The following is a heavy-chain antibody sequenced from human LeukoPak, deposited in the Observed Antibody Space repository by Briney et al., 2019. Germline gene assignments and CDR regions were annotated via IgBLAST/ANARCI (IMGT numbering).Heavy chain of an antibody. D-gene: IGHD5-24*01. CDR1: GGSISSSSYY. Sequence: PSETLSLTCTVSGGSISSSSYYWGWIRQPPGKGLEWIGSIYYSGSTYYNPSLKSRVIISVDTSKNQFSLKLSSVTAADTAVYYCARAPGRDAYSWDYWGQGTLVTVSS. V-gene: IGHV4-39*07. CDR3: ARAPGRDAYSWDY. CDR2: IYYSGST. J-gene: IGHJ4*02.